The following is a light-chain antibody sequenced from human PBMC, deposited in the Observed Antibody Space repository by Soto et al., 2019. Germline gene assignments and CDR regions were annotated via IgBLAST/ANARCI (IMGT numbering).Light chain of an antibody. CDR1: SSNIGSHT. J-gene: IGLJ7*01. V-gene: IGLV1-44*01. CDR2: NTY. Sequence: QSVLTQPPSASGTPGQRVTISCSGSSSNIGSHTVNWYQQLPGTAPRLLIYNTYYRPSGVPDRFSGSKSGTSASLAISGLQSEDEADYYCAAWDDSLNGVVFGGDTQLTVL. CDR3: AAWDDSLNGVV.